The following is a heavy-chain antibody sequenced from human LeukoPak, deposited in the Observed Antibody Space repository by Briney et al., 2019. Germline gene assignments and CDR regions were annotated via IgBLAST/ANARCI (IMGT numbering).Heavy chain of an antibody. Sequence: ASVKVSCKASGYTFTSYYMHWVRQAPGQGLEWMGIINPSGGSTSYAQKFQGRVTMTRDTSTSTVYMELSSLRSEDTAVYYCAKGRGVYCSSTSCYRYFDYWGQGTLVTVSS. J-gene: IGHJ4*02. CDR1: GYTFTSYY. CDR3: AKGRGVYCSSTSCYRYFDY. V-gene: IGHV1-46*01. D-gene: IGHD2-2*01. CDR2: INPSGGST.